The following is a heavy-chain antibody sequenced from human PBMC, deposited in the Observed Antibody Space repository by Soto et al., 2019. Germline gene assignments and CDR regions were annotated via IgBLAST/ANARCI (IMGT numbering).Heavy chain of an antibody. Sequence: QVQLVQSGAEVQKPGASVKVSCKNSGYTFTSYGITWVRQAPGQGLEWMGWISAHNGNTNYAQKLQERRTMTTDTSTSTAYMELRSLRSDDTAVYYCARVRGSYFDYWGQGTLVTVSS. D-gene: IGHD3-16*01. CDR1: GYTFTSYG. CDR3: ARVRGSYFDY. J-gene: IGHJ4*02. CDR2: ISAHNGNT. V-gene: IGHV1-18*01.